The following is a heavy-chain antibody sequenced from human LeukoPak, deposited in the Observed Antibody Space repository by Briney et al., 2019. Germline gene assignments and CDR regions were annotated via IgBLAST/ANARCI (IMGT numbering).Heavy chain of an antibody. CDR2: VSGSGIST. J-gene: IGHJ3*02. Sequence: GGSLRLSCAASGFTFSSYAMNWVRQAPGKGLEWVSTVSGSGISTYYADSVKGRFTISRDNSKNSLYLQMNSLRAEDTAVYYCARDRDGYKQGAFDIWGQGTMVTVSS. CDR3: ARDRDGYKQGAFDI. D-gene: IGHD5-24*01. CDR1: GFTFSSYA. V-gene: IGHV3-23*01.